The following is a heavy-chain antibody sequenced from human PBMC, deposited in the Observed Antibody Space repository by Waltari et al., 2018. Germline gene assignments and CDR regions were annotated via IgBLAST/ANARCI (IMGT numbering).Heavy chain of an antibody. J-gene: IGHJ4*02. D-gene: IGHD2-21*01. Sequence: EVQLVESGGGLVQPGGSLRLSCAASGFTFSSYWMSWVRQAPGKGLAWVANIKEDGSEKYYVDSVRGRFTISRDNAKNSLSLQMNSLRAEDTAVYYCARDRFVVGYWGQGTLVTVSS. CDR2: IKEDGSEK. CDR1: GFTFSSYW. V-gene: IGHV3-7*01. CDR3: ARDRFVVGY.